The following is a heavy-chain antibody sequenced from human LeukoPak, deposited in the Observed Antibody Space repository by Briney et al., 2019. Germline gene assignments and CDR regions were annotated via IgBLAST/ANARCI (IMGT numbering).Heavy chain of an antibody. CDR1: GHTVTDLS. CDR3: ATSREEFFGSGSPFDF. J-gene: IGHJ4*02. D-gene: IGHD3-10*01. V-gene: IGHV1-24*01. CDR2: FDPEDGKT. Sequence: ASVRVSCKVSGHTVTDLSMHWVGQAPGKGLEWMGGFDPEDGKTIYAQNFQGRVTMTEDSSTDTAYMDLSSLRSEDTAMYYCATSREEFFGSGSPFDFWGQGTLVTVSS.